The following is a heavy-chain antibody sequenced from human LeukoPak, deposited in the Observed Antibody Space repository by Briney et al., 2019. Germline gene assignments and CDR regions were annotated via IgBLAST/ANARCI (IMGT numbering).Heavy chain of an antibody. V-gene: IGHV4-59*01. CDR2: IYYSGST. J-gene: IGHJ6*03. Sequence: PSETLSLTCTVSGGSISSYYWSWIRQPPGKGLEWIGYIYYSGSTNYNPSLKSRVTISVDTSKNQFSLKLSSVTAADTAVYYCARGLDRGNSYYMDVWGKGTTVIVSS. CDR1: GGSISSYY. D-gene: IGHD3/OR15-3a*01. CDR3: ARGLDRGNSYYMDV.